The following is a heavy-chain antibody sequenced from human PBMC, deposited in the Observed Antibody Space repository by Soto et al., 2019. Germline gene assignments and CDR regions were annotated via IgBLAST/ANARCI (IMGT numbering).Heavy chain of an antibody. CDR1: GFTFSSYW. CDR3: AREGLLLGYCSSTSCYGAPPRFKTDY. Sequence: PGGSLRLCCAASGFTFSSYWMSWVRQAPGKGLEWVANIKQDGSEKYYVDSVKGRFTISRDNAKNSLYLQMNSLRAEDTAVYYCAREGLLLGYCSSTSCYGAPPRFKTDYWGQGTLVTVSS. V-gene: IGHV3-7*01. CDR2: IKQDGSEK. J-gene: IGHJ4*02. D-gene: IGHD2-2*01.